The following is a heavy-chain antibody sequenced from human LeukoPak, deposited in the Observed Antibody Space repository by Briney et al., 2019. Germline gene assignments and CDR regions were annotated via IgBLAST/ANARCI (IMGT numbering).Heavy chain of an antibody. J-gene: IGHJ4*02. Sequence: ASVKVSCKASGYTFTGYYMHWVRQAPGQGLEWMGWINPNSGGTNYAQKFQGRVTMTRDTSISTAYMELSRLRSDDTAVYYCARSEIYSGYDRTNDYWGQGTLVTVSS. D-gene: IGHD5-12*01. CDR2: INPNSGGT. CDR3: ARSEIYSGYDRTNDY. V-gene: IGHV1-2*02. CDR1: GYTFTGYY.